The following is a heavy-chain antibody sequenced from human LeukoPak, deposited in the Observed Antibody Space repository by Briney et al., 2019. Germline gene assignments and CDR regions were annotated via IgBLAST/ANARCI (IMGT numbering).Heavy chain of an antibody. D-gene: IGHD2-8*02. J-gene: IGHJ6*03. V-gene: IGHV5-51*01. Sequence: GSLQVSSTASEYIFTDYLISWVRQMPAQGLEWMGIVYPPDSDTKYTPSSQGEVTTSAERSPNTAYLRWTSLVASETAMYYSAIQEGHCSESLCAHFYYMDFWGEGTTVTVSS. CDR3: AIQEGHCSESLCAHFYYMDF. CDR1: EYIFTDYL. CDR2: VYPPDSDT.